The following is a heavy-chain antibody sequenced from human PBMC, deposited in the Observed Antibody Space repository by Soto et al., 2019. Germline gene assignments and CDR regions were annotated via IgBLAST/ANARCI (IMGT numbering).Heavy chain of an antibody. J-gene: IGHJ5*02. CDR2: IYYSGST. CDR1: GGSISSSSYY. CDR3: ARPGADGAARRYNWFDP. Sequence: PSETLSLTCTVSGGSISSSSYYWGWIRQPPGKGLEWIGSIYYSGSTYYNPSLKSRVTISVDTSKNQFSLKLSSVTAADTAVYYCARPGADGAARRYNWFDPWGQGTLVTVSS. V-gene: IGHV4-39*01. D-gene: IGHD6-6*01.